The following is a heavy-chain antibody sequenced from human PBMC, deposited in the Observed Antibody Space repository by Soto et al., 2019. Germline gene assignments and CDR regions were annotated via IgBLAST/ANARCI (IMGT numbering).Heavy chain of an antibody. CDR3: ARAPFYECWSGYYREKYFDS. J-gene: IGHJ4*02. Sequence: QVQLVQSVSEVKKPGSSVKVSCKASGGTFSSHAISWVRQAPGQGLGWMGCIIPIFGATNSAQKFQCRVTITADESTATAYMELSSLRSEDTAVYYCARAPFYECWSGYYREKYFDSWGRGSLVSVSS. CDR1: GGTFSSHA. D-gene: IGHD3-3*01. V-gene: IGHV1-69*12. CDR2: IIPIFGAT.